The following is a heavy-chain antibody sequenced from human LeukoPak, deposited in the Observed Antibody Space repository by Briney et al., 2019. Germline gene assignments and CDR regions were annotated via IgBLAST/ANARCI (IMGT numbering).Heavy chain of an antibody. CDR3: ARAQVPAVDYYYYGMDV. CDR1: GFTFSSYA. CDR2: ISYDGGNK. D-gene: IGHD2-2*01. V-gene: IGHV3-30-3*01. J-gene: IGHJ6*02. Sequence: GGSLRLSCAASGFTFSSYAMHWVRQAPGKGLEWVAVISYDGGNKYYADSVKGRFTISRDNSKNTLYLQMNSLRAEDTAVYYCARAQVPAVDYYYYGMDVWGQGTTVTVSS.